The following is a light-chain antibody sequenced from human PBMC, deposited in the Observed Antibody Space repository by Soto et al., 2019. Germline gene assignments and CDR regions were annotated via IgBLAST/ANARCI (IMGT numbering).Light chain of an antibody. CDR2: DAS. CDR1: QGISNS. V-gene: IGKV1-27*01. CDR3: QKYKSAPYT. J-gene: IGKJ3*01. Sequence: PSPLSASIGDRVTITCRARQGISNSLAWYQQKPGKGPSLLIYDASTLQSGVPSRFSGSGSGTDFTLTINSLQPEDVAAYYCQKYKSAPYTFGPGTKVDIK.